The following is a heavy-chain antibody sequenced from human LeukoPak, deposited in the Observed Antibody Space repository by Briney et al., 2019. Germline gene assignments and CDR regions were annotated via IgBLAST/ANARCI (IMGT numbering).Heavy chain of an antibody. D-gene: IGHD6-13*01. CDR1: GFTFSSYA. Sequence: GGSLRLSCGVSGFTFSSYAMSWVRQAPGKGLEWVSAISGSGGSTYYADSVKGRFTISRDNSKNTLYLQMNSLRAEDTAVYYCAKRRDSSSWRRYFDYWGQGTLVTVSS. V-gene: IGHV3-23*01. CDR3: AKRRDSSSWRRYFDY. J-gene: IGHJ4*02. CDR2: ISGSGGST.